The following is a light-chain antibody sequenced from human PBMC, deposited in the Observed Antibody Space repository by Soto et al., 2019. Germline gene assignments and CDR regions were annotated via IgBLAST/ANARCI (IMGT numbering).Light chain of an antibody. CDR2: GAS. Sequence: IVLTQSPSTLSVSQGERATLSCRASQSGSSALAWYQQKPGQAPRLLIYGASTRATGIPARFSGSGSGTEFTLTISRLQSEDFAVYYCQQYNNWPRTFGQGTKVDI. J-gene: IGKJ1*01. CDR1: QSGSSA. CDR3: QQYNNWPRT. V-gene: IGKV3-15*01.